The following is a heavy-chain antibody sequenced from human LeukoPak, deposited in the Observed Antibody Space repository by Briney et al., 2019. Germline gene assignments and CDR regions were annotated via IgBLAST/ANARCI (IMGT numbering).Heavy chain of an antibody. V-gene: IGHV3-74*01. D-gene: IGHD3-10*01. CDR2: IESDGSST. J-gene: IGHJ3*02. CDR1: GFTFSSYW. Sequence: GGSLRLSCAASGFTFSSYWMHWVRQAPGKGLVWVSRIESDGSSTSYADSVKGRFTISRDNAKNTLYLQMNSLRAEDTAVYYCARGYGSGSFIPFGIWGQGTMVTVSS. CDR3: ARGYGSGSFIPFGI.